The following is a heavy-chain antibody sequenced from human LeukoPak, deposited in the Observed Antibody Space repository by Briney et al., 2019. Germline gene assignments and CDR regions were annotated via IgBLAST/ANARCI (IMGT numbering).Heavy chain of an antibody. J-gene: IGHJ5*02. CDR2: ISSSGSTI. CDR3: ARDKDGDYWGWFDP. CDR1: GFTFSDYY. V-gene: IGHV3-11*01. Sequence: GGSLRLSCAASGFTFSDYYMSWIRQAPGKGLEWVSYISSSGSTIYYADSVKGRFTISRDNAKNSLYLQMNGLRAEDTAVYYCARDKDGDYWGWFDPWGQGTLVTVSS. D-gene: IGHD4-17*01.